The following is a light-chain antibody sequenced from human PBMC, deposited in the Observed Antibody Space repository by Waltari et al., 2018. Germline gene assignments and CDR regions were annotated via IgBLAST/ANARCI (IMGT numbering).Light chain of an antibody. CDR2: GAS. Sequence: GRARQNVSSVVDWYQQKPGQSPRLLIYGASNRATGIPDRFSGSVSGTDFSLTISRLDPEDFAVYYCKHYVRLPVTFGQGTKVEIK. CDR3: KHYVRLPVT. CDR1: QNVSSVV. V-gene: IGKV3-20*01. J-gene: IGKJ1*01.